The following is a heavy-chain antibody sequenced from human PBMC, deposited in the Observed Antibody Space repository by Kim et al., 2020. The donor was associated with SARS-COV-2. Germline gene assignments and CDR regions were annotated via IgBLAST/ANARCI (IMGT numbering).Heavy chain of an antibody. D-gene: IGHD3-3*01. V-gene: IGHV3-49*02. J-gene: IGHJ4*02. CDR2: YGGTK. Sequence: YGGTKEYGASVKGRFTISRDDSQSIAYLQMNSLKTEDTAVYYCTRTISAAYWGQGTLVTVSS. CDR3: TRTISAAY.